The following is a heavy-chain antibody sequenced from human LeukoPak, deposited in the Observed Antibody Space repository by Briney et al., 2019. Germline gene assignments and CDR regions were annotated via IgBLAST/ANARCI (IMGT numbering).Heavy chain of an antibody. V-gene: IGHV1-2*02. J-gene: IGHJ4*02. CDR3: AALTPCTTAACLSNS. Sequence: ASVKVSCKASGYTFSGYYMHWVRQAPGQGLEWMGWINPSSGDTNYAEKFQGRVTMTRDTSIRTAYMELSRLTSDDTAVFYCAALTPCTTAACLSNSWGQGTLVTVSS. D-gene: IGHD2/OR15-2a*01. CDR2: INPSSGDT. CDR1: GYTFSGYY.